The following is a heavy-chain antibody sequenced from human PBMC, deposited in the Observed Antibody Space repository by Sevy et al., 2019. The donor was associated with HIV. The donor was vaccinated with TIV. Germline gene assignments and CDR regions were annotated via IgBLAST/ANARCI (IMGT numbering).Heavy chain of an antibody. V-gene: IGHV3-33*01. Sequence: GGSLRLSCAASGFTFSSYGMHWVRQAPGKGLEWVAVIWYDGSNKYYADSVKGRFTISRDNSKNTLYLQMNSLRAEDTAVYYCARDNTVAGSYYYYGMDVWGQGTTVTVSS. J-gene: IGHJ6*02. CDR2: IWYDGSNK. CDR1: GFTFSSYG. D-gene: IGHD6-19*01. CDR3: ARDNTVAGSYYYYGMDV.